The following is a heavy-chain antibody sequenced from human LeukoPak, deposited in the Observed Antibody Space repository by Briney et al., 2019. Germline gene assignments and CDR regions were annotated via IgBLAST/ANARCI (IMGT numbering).Heavy chain of an antibody. D-gene: IGHD3-10*01. J-gene: IGHJ4*02. CDR3: ARGKYYYASGSDPLFDY. CDR1: GFTFSSYW. V-gene: IGHV3-7*03. Sequence: GGSLRLSCAASGFTFSSYWMTWVRQAPGKGLEWVANIKQDGSEKSYVDSAKGRFTISRDNVKKSLYLQMNSLRAEDTAVYFCARGKYYYASGSDPLFDYWGQGTLVTVSS. CDR2: IKQDGSEK.